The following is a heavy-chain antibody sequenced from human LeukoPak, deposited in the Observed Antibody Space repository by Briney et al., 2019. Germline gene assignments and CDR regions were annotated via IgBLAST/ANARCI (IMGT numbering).Heavy chain of an antibody. Sequence: SVKVSCKASGGTFSSYTISWVRQAPGEGLEWMGRIIPILGIANYAQKFQGRVTITADKSTSTAYMELSSLRSEDTAVYYCARDGHSSPMVDYWGQGTLVTVSS. CDR1: GGTFSSYT. J-gene: IGHJ4*02. CDR3: ARDGHSSPMVDY. V-gene: IGHV1-69*04. CDR2: IIPILGIA. D-gene: IGHD6-13*01.